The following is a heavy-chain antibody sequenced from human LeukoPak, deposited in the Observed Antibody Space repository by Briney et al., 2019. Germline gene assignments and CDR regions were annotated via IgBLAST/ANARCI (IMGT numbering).Heavy chain of an antibody. Sequence: ASVKVSCKASGYTFTDYYMHWVRQAPGQGLEWMGWINPNSGGTNYAQKFQGRVTMTRDTSISTAYMELSRLRSDDTAVFYCAREEVIAAAGPTLDYWGQGTLVTVSS. CDR3: AREEVIAAAGPTLDY. D-gene: IGHD6-13*01. J-gene: IGHJ4*02. CDR1: GYTFTDYY. CDR2: INPNSGGT. V-gene: IGHV1-2*02.